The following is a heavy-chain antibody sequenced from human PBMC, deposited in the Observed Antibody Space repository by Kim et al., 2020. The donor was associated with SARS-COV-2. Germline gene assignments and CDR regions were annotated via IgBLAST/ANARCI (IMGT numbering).Heavy chain of an antibody. CDR1: GGSFSGYY. Sequence: SETLSLTCAVYGGSFSGYYWSWIRQPPGKGLEWIGEINHSGSTNYNPSLKSRVTISVDTSKNQFSLKLSSVTAADTAVYYWARGSGVWGSYRYRDAFDIWGQGTMVTVSS. D-gene: IGHD3-16*02. V-gene: IGHV4-34*01. CDR2: INHSGST. J-gene: IGHJ3*02. CDR3: ARGSGVWGSYRYRDAFDI.